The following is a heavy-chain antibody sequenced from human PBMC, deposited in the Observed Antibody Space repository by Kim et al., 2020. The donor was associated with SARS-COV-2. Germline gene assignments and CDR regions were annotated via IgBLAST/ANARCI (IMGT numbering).Heavy chain of an antibody. CDR2: TYYRSKWYN. CDR3: ARGRSSSWSLRDYYYYGMDV. CDR1: GDSVSSNSAA. J-gene: IGHJ6*02. Sequence: SQTLSLTCAISGDSVSSNSAAWNWIRQSPSRGLEWLGRTYYRSKWYNDYAVSVKSRITINPDTSKNQFSLQLNSVTPEDTAVYYCARGRSSSWSLRDYYYYGMDVWGQGTTVTVSS. D-gene: IGHD6-13*01. V-gene: IGHV6-1*01.